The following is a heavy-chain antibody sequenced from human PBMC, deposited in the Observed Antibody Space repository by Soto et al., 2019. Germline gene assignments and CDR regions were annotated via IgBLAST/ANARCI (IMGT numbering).Heavy chain of an antibody. V-gene: IGHV3-53*01. D-gene: IGHD3-10*01. CDR1: GFTVSYNY. J-gene: IGHJ3*02. CDR2: IYRGGDT. Sequence: GGSLRLSCAVSGFTVSYNYMNWVRQAPGKGLEWVSVIYRGGDTFYADSVKGRFTISRDNSKNTLYLKMNSLRAEDTVVYYCARGMYGSGSYYIGDAFDMWGQGTMVTVSS. CDR3: ARGMYGSGSYYIGDAFDM.